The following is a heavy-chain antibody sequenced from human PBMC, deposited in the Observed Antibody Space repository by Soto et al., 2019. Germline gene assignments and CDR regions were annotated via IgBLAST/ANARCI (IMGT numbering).Heavy chain of an antibody. D-gene: IGHD3-10*01. Sequence: GGSLRLSCAASGFTFSSYGMNWVRQAPGKGLEWLSYISSSSDTLLYADSVKGRFTISRDNAKNSLFLQMHSLRDEDAAVYYCARTTVLLWFGELLPNWFDRWGQGTLVTVSS. CDR1: GFTFSSYG. CDR2: ISSSSDTL. J-gene: IGHJ5*02. V-gene: IGHV3-48*02. CDR3: ARTTVLLWFGELLPNWFDR.